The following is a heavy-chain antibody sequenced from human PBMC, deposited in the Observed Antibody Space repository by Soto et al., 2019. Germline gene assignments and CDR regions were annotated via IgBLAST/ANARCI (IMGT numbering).Heavy chain of an antibody. D-gene: IGHD2-21*02. V-gene: IGHV3-30*18. J-gene: IGHJ4*02. Sequence: QVQLVECGGGVVQPGRSLRLSCAASGFTFSSYGMHWVRQAPGKGLEWVAVISYDGSNKYYADSVKGRFTISRDNSKNTLYLQMNILRAEDTAVYYCAKDSRIVVVTAPYDYWGQGTLVTVSS. CDR3: AKDSRIVVVTAPYDY. CDR2: ISYDGSNK. CDR1: GFTFSSYG.